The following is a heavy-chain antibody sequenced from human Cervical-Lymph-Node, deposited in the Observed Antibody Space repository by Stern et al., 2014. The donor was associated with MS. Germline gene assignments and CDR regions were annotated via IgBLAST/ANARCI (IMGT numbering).Heavy chain of an antibody. Sequence: QVQLQQWGAGLLKPSETLSLTCAVYGGSFSGYYWSWIRQPPGKGLEWIGEINHSGSTNYNPYLKSRVTISVETSKNQFPLKLSSVTAADTAVYYCARGRGGYSYGYNWFDPWGQGTLVTVSS. CDR3: ARGRGGYSYGYNWFDP. V-gene: IGHV4-34*01. D-gene: IGHD5-18*01. CDR1: GGSFSGYY. J-gene: IGHJ5*02. CDR2: INHSGST.